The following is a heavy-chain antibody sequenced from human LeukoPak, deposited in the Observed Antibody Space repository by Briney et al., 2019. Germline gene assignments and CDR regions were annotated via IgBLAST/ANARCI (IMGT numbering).Heavy chain of an antibody. CDR3: AREVAGIQLFDY. V-gene: IGHV4-59*01. Sequence: SETLSLTCTVSGGSISSYYWSWIPPPPGKGLEWIGTIYYSGSTTNNTCLKSRVTISVDTSKNQFSLKLSSVTAADTAVYYCAREVAGIQLFDYWGQGTLVTVSS. CDR1: GGSISSYY. CDR2: IYYSGST. D-gene: IGHD5-18*01. J-gene: IGHJ4*02.